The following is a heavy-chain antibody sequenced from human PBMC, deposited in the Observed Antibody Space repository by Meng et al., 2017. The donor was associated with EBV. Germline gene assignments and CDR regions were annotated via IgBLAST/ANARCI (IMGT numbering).Heavy chain of an antibody. Sequence: QVQLVHSRAEVNSPGASVKVSCQTSGYRFSDHYMHWVRQAPGQGLEWMGWIYPNSGGTHYAQKFQDRVTMTRDTSISTVYMELSRLTSDDTAVYYCVRDHNWGPDYWGQGTLVTVSS. CDR1: GYRFSDHY. CDR3: VRDHNWGPDY. V-gene: IGHV1-2*02. J-gene: IGHJ4*02. CDR2: IYPNSGGT. D-gene: IGHD1-1*01.